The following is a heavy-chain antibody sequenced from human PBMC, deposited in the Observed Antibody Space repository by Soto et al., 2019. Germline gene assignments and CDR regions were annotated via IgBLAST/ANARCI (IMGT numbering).Heavy chain of an antibody. D-gene: IGHD5-12*01. CDR2: IGPESGAT. CDR3: GRGRSGQIVVFY. J-gene: IGHJ4*02. Sequence: ASVKVSCKASGYTFTGHYIHWARQAPEQGPEWMGEIGPESGATRYAQKFQGRVTMTRDMSITTVYMELNNLSPDDTAVYYCGRGRSGQIVVFYWGQGTPGTVSS. CDR1: GYTFTGHY. V-gene: IGHV1-2*02.